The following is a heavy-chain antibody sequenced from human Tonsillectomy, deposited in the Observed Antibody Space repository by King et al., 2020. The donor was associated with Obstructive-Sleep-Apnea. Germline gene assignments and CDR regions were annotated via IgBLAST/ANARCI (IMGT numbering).Heavy chain of an antibody. J-gene: IGHJ6*02. CDR1: GFTFSVYY. CDR3: ARLYGAGSSIYSMDV. D-gene: IGHD3-10*01. Sequence: VQLVESGGGLVKPGGSLRLSSAASGFTFSVYYMSWIRQAPGKGLEWVSYISSSDSIIYYADSVKGRFTVSRDNAKNSLFLQMNSLRAEDTAVYYCARLYGAGSSIYSMDVWGQGTTVTVSS. CDR2: ISSSDSII. V-gene: IGHV3-11*01.